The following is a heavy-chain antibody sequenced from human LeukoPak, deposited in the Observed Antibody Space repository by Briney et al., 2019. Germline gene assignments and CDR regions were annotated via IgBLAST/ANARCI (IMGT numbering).Heavy chain of an antibody. D-gene: IGHD3-16*02. J-gene: IGHJ4*02. CDR1: GFTFRNFG. V-gene: IGHV3-33*01. CDR2: IWYDGSKS. Sequence: PGTSLRLSCAASGFTFRNFGMHWVRQAPGKGLEWVAIIWYDGSKSYYADSVKDRFTFCRDNSKNTVYLQMNGLRADDTAVYFCVRDRGGYHYFDYWGQGTLVTVSS. CDR3: VRDRGGYHYFDY.